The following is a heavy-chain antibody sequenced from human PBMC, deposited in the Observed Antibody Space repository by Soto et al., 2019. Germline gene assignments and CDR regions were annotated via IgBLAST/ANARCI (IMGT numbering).Heavy chain of an antibody. D-gene: IGHD3-22*01. CDR2: INAGNGNT. V-gene: IGHV1-3*01. J-gene: IGHJ6*02. Sequence: QIQLMQSGAEVKKPGASVKVSCKASGYTFTSYGIHWVRQAPGQRLEWTGWINAGNGNTKYSEKFQGRVTITRDTSVRRSYTELSSLRSEDTAVYYCARDPNDSSAYYRQYYYGMDVWGQGTTVSDCS. CDR1: GYTFTSYG. CDR3: ARDPNDSSAYYRQYYYGMDV.